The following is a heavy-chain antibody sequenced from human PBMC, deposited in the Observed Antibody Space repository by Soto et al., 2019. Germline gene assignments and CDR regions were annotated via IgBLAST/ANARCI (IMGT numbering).Heavy chain of an antibody. D-gene: IGHD6-19*01. Sequence: GASVKVSCKASGYTFTGYYMHGVRQAPGQGLEWMGWINPNSGGTNYAQRFQGRVTMTRDTSISTAYMELSRLRSDDTAVYYCARDEGRSSVWFDPWGQGTLVTVSS. CDR1: GYTFTGYY. J-gene: IGHJ5*02. V-gene: IGHV1-2*02. CDR2: INPNSGGT. CDR3: ARDEGRSSVWFDP.